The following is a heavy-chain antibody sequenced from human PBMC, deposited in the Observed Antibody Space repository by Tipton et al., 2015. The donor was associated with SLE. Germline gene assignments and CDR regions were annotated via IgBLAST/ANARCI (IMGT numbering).Heavy chain of an antibody. CDR3: ARDLASSGWLGWFDP. CDR2: IYYSGST. J-gene: IGHJ5*02. V-gene: IGHV4-61*01. Sequence: TLSLTCTVSGGSISSYSYYWGWIRQPPGKGLEWIGYIYYSGSTNYNPSLKSRVTISVDTSKNQFSLKLSSVTAADTAVYYCARDLASSGWLGWFDPWGQGTLVTVSS. CDR1: GGSISSYSYY. D-gene: IGHD6-19*01.